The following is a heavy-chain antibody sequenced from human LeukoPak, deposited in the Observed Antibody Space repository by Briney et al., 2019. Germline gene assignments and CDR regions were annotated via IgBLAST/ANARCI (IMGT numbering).Heavy chain of an antibody. V-gene: IGHV4-38-2*02. J-gene: IGHJ3*02. CDR2: IYHSGST. CDR1: GYSISSGYY. Sequence: PSETLSLTCTVSGYSISSGYYWGWIRQPPGQGLEWIGSIYHSGSTYYNPSLKSRVTISVDTSKNQFSLKLSSVTAADTAVYYCARELTNPDAFDIWGQGTMVTVSS. D-gene: IGHD4-11*01. CDR3: ARELTNPDAFDI.